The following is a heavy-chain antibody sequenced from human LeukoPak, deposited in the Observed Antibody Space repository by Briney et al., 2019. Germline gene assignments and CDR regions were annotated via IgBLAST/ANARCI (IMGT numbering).Heavy chain of an antibody. Sequence: SETLSLTCAVYGGSFSGYYWSWIRQPPGKGLEWIGEINHSGSTNYNPSLKSRVTISVDTSKNQFSLKLSSVTAADTAVYYCARGGRGVSRITIPRYFDYGGQGTLVTVSS. CDR3: ARGGRGVSRITIPRYFDY. V-gene: IGHV4-34*01. CDR2: INHSGST. D-gene: IGHD3-9*01. CDR1: GGSFSGYY. J-gene: IGHJ4*02.